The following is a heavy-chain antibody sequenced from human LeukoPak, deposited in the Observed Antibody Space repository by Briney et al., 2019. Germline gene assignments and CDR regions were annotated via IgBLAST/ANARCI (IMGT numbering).Heavy chain of an antibody. CDR2: TYYRSTWYN. V-gene: IGHV6-1*01. J-gene: IGHJ5*02. CDR1: GDSVSSNSVT. Sequence: SQTLSLTCAISGDSVSSNSVTWNWIRQSPSRGLEWLGRTYYRSTWYNDYAVSVRDRITVNPDTSENQFSLHLNSVTPEDTAVYYCARRLTQYDCFDPWGQGILVTVSS. D-gene: IGHD2-2*01. CDR3: ARRLTQYDCFDP.